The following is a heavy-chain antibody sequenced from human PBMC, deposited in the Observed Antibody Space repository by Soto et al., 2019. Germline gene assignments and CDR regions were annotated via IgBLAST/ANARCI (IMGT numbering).Heavy chain of an antibody. CDR2: IIPIFGTA. V-gene: IGHV1-69*01. D-gene: IGHD4-17*01. J-gene: IGHJ3*02. CDR3: ARVQVLDYGSLGAFDI. Sequence: QVQLVQSGAEVMKPGSSVKVSCKASGGTFSSYAISWVRQAPGQGLEWMGGIIPIFGTANYAQKFQGRVTITADESTSTAYMELSSLRSEDTAVYYCARVQVLDYGSLGAFDIWGQGTMVTVSS. CDR1: GGTFSSYA.